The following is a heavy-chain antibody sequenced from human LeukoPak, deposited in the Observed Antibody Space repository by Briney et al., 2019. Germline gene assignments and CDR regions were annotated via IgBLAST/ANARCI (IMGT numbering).Heavy chain of an antibody. Sequence: GGSLRLSCAASGFIFSSYGMHWVRQAPGKGLEWVSSISSSSSYIYYADSVKGRFTISRDNAKNSLYLQMNSLRAEDTAVYYCARGGGPDGDYFDYWGQGTLVTVSS. CDR3: ARGGGPDGDYFDY. CDR1: GFIFSSYG. D-gene: IGHD1-14*01. CDR2: ISSSSSYI. V-gene: IGHV3-21*01. J-gene: IGHJ4*02.